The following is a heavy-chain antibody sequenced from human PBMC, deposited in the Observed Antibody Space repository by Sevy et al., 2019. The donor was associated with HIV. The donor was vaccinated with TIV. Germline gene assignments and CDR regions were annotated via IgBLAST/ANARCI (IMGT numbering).Heavy chain of an antibody. CDR3: ATTKDYYDSSGSPFDY. J-gene: IGHJ4*02. CDR2: FDPEDDET. V-gene: IGHV1-24*01. D-gene: IGHD3-22*01. CDR1: GYTLSELS. Sequence: ASVKVSCMVSGYTLSELSMHWVRQAPGKGLEWMGSFDPEDDETIYAQKFQGRVTMTEDKSKDTAYMELNNLRSEDTAVYYCATTKDYYDSSGSPFDYWGQGTLVTVSS.